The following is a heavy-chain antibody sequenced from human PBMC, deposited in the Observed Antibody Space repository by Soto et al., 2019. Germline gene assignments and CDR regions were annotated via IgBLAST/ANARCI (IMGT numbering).Heavy chain of an antibody. V-gene: IGHV1-2*04. J-gene: IGHJ5*02. CDR3: ARARPYYDILTGYYNRHGTWFDP. CDR1: GYTFTGYY. D-gene: IGHD3-9*01. CDR2: INPNSGGT. Sequence: ASVKVSCKASGYTFTGYYMHRVRQAPGQGLEWMGWINPNSGGTNYAQKFQGWVTMTRDTSISTAYMELSRLRSDDTAVCYCARARPYYDILTGYYNRHGTWFDPWGQGTLVTVSS.